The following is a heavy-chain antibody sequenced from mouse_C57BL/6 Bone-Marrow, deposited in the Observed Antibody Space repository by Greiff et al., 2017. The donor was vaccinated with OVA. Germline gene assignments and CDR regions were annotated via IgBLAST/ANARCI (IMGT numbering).Heavy chain of an antibody. CDR1: GYTFTSYW. CDR3: ARLRRRGYAMDD. Sequence: QVQLQQPGAELVKPGASVKLSCKASGYTFTSYWMHWVKQRPGQGLEWIGMIHPNSGSTNYNEKFKSKATLTVDKSSSTAYMQLSSLTSEDSAVYYCARLRRRGYAMDDWGQGTSVTVSS. D-gene: IGHD2-12*01. J-gene: IGHJ4*01. V-gene: IGHV1-64*01. CDR2: IHPNSGST.